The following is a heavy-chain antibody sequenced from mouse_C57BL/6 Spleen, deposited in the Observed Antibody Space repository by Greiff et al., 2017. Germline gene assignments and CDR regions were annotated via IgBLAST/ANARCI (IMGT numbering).Heavy chain of an antibody. CDR3: ARWGGNYSYYAMDY. J-gene: IGHJ4*01. CDR1: GYTFTSYG. Sequence: VQLQQSGAELARPGASVKLSCKASGYTFTSYGISWVKQRTGQGLEWIGEIYPRSGNTYYNEKFKGKATLTADKSSSTAYMELRSLTSEDSAVYFCARWGGNYSYYAMDYWGQGTSVTVSS. V-gene: IGHV1-81*01. CDR2: IYPRSGNT. D-gene: IGHD2-1*01.